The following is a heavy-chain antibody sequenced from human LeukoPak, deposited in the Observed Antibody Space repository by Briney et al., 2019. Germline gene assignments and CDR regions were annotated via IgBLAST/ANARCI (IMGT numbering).Heavy chain of an antibody. CDR1: GGSITTNY. Sequence: PSETLSLTCTVSGGSITTNYWSWLRQPAGKGLEWIGRVYPSGSTDYNPSLSSRLTMSVDTSKNQFSLRLTSMTAADTAVYYCARDSNVYDTWGQGILVTVFS. J-gene: IGHJ5*02. CDR2: VYPSGST. D-gene: IGHD5/OR15-5a*01. CDR3: ARDSNVYDT. V-gene: IGHV4-4*07.